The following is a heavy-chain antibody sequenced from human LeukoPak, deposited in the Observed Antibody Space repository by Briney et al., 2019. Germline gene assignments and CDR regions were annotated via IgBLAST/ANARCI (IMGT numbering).Heavy chain of an antibody. J-gene: IGHJ4*02. V-gene: IGHV2-70*17. CDR2: LDWDDDK. CDR1: GFALSTRGMS. Sequence: ECGPTLSQPPHLLILTCTFSGFALSTRGMSGSWIRQLPEKELEWLAGLDWDDDKFYSKSLKTRLTTSKDTSKNHVVPTVPIMDPADAATFYCAPTILNCGLYFDHWGQGVLVTVSS. D-gene: IGHD2-21*01. CDR3: APTILNCGLYFDH.